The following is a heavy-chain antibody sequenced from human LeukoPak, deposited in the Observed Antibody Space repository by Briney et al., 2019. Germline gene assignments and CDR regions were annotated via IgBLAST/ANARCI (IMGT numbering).Heavy chain of an antibody. J-gene: IGHJ4*02. CDR3: ARDLYCSGGSCYSALV. CDR1: GFTFSSYV. Sequence: GGSLRLSCAASGFTFSSYVMHWVRQAPGKGLEWVAVISYDGSNKYYADSVKGRFTISRDNSKNTLYLQMNSLRAEDTAVYYCARDLYCSGGSCYSALVWGQGTLVTVSS. V-gene: IGHV3-30-3*01. D-gene: IGHD2-15*01. CDR2: ISYDGSNK.